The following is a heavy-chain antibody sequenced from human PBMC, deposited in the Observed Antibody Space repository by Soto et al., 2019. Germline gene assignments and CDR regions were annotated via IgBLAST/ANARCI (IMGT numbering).Heavy chain of an antibody. CDR3: AGGPHLFDY. V-gene: IGHV3-30*03. CDR2: ISYDGSNK. D-gene: IGHD3-16*01. CDR1: GFTFSSYG. Sequence: PGGSLRLSCAASGFTFSSYGMHWVRQAPGKGLEWVAVISYDGSNKYYADSVKGRFTISRDNSKNTLYLQMNSLRAEDTAVYYCAGGPHLFDYWGQGTLVTVFS. J-gene: IGHJ4*02.